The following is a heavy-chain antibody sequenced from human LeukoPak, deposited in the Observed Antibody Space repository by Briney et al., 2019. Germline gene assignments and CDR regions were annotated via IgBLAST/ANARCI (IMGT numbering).Heavy chain of an antibody. D-gene: IGHD2-21*01. V-gene: IGHV3-43*01. J-gene: IGHJ4*02. Sequence: PGGSLRLSCAASGFTFDDYTIHWVRHAPGKGLEWVSLISWDGGSRYYADSVKGRFTISRDNSKNSLYLQMNSLRTEDTALYYCAKEGDDQPIFDYWGQGTLITVSS. CDR2: ISWDGGSR. CDR1: GFTFDDYT. CDR3: AKEGDDQPIFDY.